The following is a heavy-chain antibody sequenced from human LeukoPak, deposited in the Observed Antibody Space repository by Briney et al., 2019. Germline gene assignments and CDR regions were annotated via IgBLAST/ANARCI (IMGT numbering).Heavy chain of an antibody. V-gene: IGHV5-51*01. J-gene: IGHJ4*02. CDR3: ARGYRLDS. CDR2: IYPGDSDI. CDR1: GYTFTSHW. D-gene: IGHD3-16*02. Sequence: KPGESLKISCKGSGYTFTSHWIAWVRQMPGKGLEWMGIIYPGDSDIRYSPSFQGQVTISAAKSISTAYLQWSSLKASDTAMYYCARGYRLDSWGQGTLVTVSS.